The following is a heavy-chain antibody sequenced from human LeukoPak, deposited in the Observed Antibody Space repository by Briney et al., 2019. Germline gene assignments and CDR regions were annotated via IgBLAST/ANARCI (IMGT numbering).Heavy chain of an antibody. V-gene: IGHV3-21*01. CDR1: GFTFSSYT. CDR3: ARDLTVTSTCWFDL. CDR2: ITGSSTYM. J-gene: IGHJ5*02. Sequence: PRGSLRLSCAVSGFTFSSYTMNWVRQAPGKGLEWVSSITGSSTYMYYADSVKGRFTISRDNAKNSLYLQMNNLGAEDTAVYYCARDLTVTSTCWFDLWGQGTLVTVSS. D-gene: IGHD4-11*01.